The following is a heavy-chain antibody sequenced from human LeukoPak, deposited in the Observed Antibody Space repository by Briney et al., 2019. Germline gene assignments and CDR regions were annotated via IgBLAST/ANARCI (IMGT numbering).Heavy chain of an antibody. D-gene: IGHD3-22*01. CDR3: AREPYPYYYDSSGVG. CDR2: IYYSGST. V-gene: IGHV4-39*07. J-gene: IGHJ4*02. CDR1: GGSISSSSYY. Sequence: PSQTLSLTCTVSGGSISSSSYYWGWIRQPPGKGLEWIGSIYYSGSTYYNPSLKSRVTISVDTSKNQFSLKLSSVTAADTAVYYCAREPYPYYYDSSGVGWGQGTLVTVSS.